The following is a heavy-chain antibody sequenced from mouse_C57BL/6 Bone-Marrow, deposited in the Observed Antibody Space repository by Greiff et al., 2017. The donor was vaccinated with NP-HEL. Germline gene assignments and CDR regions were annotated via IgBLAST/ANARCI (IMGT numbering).Heavy chain of an antibody. CDR3: TTRIYYDYDGGDY. CDR2: IDPENGDI. V-gene: IGHV14-4*01. CDR1: GFNIKDDY. Sequence: EVKVVESGAELVRPGASVKLSCTASGFNIKDDYMHWVKQRPEKGLEWIGWIDPENGDIEYASKFQGKATITADTSSNTAYLQLSSLTSEDTAVYYCTTRIYYDYDGGDYWGQGTTLTVSS. D-gene: IGHD2-4*01. J-gene: IGHJ2*01.